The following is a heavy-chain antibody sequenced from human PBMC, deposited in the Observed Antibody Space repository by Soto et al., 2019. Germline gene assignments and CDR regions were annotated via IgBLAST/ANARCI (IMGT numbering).Heavy chain of an antibody. CDR1: GYSFTSYW. V-gene: IGHV5-51*01. CDR3: AKTLVGRVWVRYYFYLLAV. J-gene: IGHJ6*04. CDR2: ICPGDSDT. Sequence: GESLTISCKGSGYSFTSYWIAWVRQMPGKGLEWMGIICPGDSDTRYSPSFQGQVTISVDKSITTAYLQSSSLKASDTAMYYCAKTLVGRVWVRYYFYLLAVWGKGTTVPVSS. D-gene: IGHD3-10*01.